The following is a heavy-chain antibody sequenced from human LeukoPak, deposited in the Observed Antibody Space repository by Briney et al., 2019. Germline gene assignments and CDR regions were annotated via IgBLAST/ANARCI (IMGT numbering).Heavy chain of an antibody. Sequence: GESLRLSCAASGFTFSSYAMHWVRQAPGKGLEWVAVISIAGNTEHYADSVKGRFTISRDNSKNTMYLQMNSLRPEDTAVYSCAREGSGSTWSSFDFWGQGSLVTVSS. CDR2: ISIAGNTE. V-gene: IGHV3-30-3*01. J-gene: IGHJ4*02. CDR3: AREGSGSTWSSFDF. CDR1: GFTFSSYA. D-gene: IGHD6-13*01.